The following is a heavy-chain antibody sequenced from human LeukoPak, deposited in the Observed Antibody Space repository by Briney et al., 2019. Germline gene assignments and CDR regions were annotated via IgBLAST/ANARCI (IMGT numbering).Heavy chain of an antibody. CDR3: ARDGYCSSTSCYRTADI. D-gene: IGHD2-2*03. CDR2: INTNSGGT. J-gene: IGHJ4*02. V-gene: IGHV1-2*02. Sequence: ASVKVSCKASGYTFTGYYMHWVRQAPGQGLEWMGWINTNSGGTNYAQKFQGRVAMTRDTSISTAYMELSRLRSDDTAVYYCARDGYCSSTSCYRTADIWGQGTLVTVSS. CDR1: GYTFTGYY.